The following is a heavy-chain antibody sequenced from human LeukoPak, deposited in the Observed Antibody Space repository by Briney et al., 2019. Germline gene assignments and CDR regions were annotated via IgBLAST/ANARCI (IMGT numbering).Heavy chain of an antibody. CDR2: INTNTGNP. D-gene: IGHD3-10*01. V-gene: IGHV7-4-1*02. CDR3: ARGMVRGVIRWFDP. Sequence: EASVTVSFKASGYTFTNNALNWVRQAPGQGLEYVGWINTNTGNPTYAQGFTGRFVLSLDTSVSTAYLQISSLKAEDTAVYYCARGMVRGVIRWFDPWGQGTLVTVSS. J-gene: IGHJ5*02. CDR1: GYTFTNNA.